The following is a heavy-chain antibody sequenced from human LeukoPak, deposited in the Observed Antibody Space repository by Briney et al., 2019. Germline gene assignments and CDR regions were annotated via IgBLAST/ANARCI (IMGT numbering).Heavy chain of an antibody. Sequence: SETLSLTCTVSGGSISSGGYYWSWIRQHPGKGLEWIGYIYYSGSTYYNPSLKSRVTISVDTSKNQFSLKLSSVTAADTAVYYCARDRRYCTGGTCYLDPYFDYWGQGTLVIVSS. J-gene: IGHJ4*02. D-gene: IGHD2-15*01. CDR2: IYYSGST. V-gene: IGHV4-31*03. CDR1: GGSISSGGYY. CDR3: ARDRRYCTGGTCYLDPYFDY.